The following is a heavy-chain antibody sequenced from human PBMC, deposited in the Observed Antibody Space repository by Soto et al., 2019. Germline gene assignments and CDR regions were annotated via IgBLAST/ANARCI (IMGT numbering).Heavy chain of an antibody. CDR1: GGSISSYY. Sequence: SETLSLTCTVSGGSISSYYWSWIRQPPGKGLEWIGYIYYSGSTNYNPSLKSRVTISVDTSKNQFSLKLSSVTAADTAVYYCGRRAPIAVARGYYYYGMEGWGQGPTVTVSS. V-gene: IGHV4-59*01. D-gene: IGHD6-19*01. CDR2: IYYSGST. CDR3: GRRAPIAVARGYYYYGMEG. J-gene: IGHJ6*02.